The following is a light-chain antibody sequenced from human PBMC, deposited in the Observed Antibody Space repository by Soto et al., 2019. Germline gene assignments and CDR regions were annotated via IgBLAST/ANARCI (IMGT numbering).Light chain of an antibody. CDR3: QQRSNWPT. J-gene: IGKJ4*01. CDR1: QSVSSY. V-gene: IGKV3-11*01. Sequence: EIVLTQSPATLSLSPGERATLSCRASQSVSSYLAWYQQKPGQAPRLLIYDASHRATGIPARFSGSGSGTDFTLTSSSLDHVVFSVYYCQQRSNWPTFGGGTKVEIK. CDR2: DAS.